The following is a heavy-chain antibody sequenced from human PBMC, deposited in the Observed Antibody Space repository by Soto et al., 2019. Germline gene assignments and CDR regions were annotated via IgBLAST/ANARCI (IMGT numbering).Heavy chain of an antibody. V-gene: IGHV1-69*12. J-gene: IGHJ6*04. Sequence: QVQLVQSGAEVQKPGSSVKVYCKASGGTFSSYAISWVRQAPGQGLEWMGGIIPIFGTANYAKKFKGRVTITADESTSTACMGLSSLRSEDPAVYYCARHVPAAGYYYGMDVCGEVGKITVSS. CDR3: ARHVPAAGYYYGMDV. D-gene: IGHD2-2*01. CDR2: IIPIFGTA. CDR1: GGTFSSYA.